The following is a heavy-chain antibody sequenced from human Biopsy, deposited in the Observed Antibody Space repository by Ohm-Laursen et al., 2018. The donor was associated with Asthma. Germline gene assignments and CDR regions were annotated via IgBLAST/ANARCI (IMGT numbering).Heavy chain of an antibody. Sequence: SQTLSLTCPVSGDSITSGSCCWNWIRQHPGKGLEWIGYIHHSGTSYFNPSLKSRVSFSRDTSKNQFSLRLSSVTAADTAMYYCARIPRRSGSYFVDCWGQGTLVTVSS. CDR1: GDSITSGSCC. D-gene: IGHD3-22*01. V-gene: IGHV4-31*03. CDR2: IHHSGTS. CDR3: ARIPRRSGSYFVDC. J-gene: IGHJ4*02.